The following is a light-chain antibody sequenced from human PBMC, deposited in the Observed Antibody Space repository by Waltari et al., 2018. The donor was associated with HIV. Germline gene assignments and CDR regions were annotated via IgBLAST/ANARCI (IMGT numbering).Light chain of an antibody. CDR1: SSDVGGSNY. Sequence: QSALTQPASVSGSPGQSITIPCTGPSSDVGGSNYVSWYQQHPGKAPKLMIYEVSNRPSGVSNRFSGSKSGNTASLTISGLQAEDEADYYCSSYTSSSTLVVFGGGTKLTVL. J-gene: IGLJ2*01. V-gene: IGLV2-14*01. CDR3: SSYTSSSTLVV. CDR2: EVS.